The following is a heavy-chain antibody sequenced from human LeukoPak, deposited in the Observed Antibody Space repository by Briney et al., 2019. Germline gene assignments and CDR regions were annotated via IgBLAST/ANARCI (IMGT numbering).Heavy chain of an antibody. CDR2: INPSSGDT. V-gene: IGHV1-2*02. J-gene: IGHJ4*02. CDR3: ASAQMKLATIG. D-gene: IGHD5-24*01. CDR1: GYTFTAYY. Sequence: GASVKVSCKTSGYTFTAYYINGVRQAPGQGLEWLGWINPSSGDTNYAQNFQGRVTMTGDTSINTAYMELSSLTSDDTAVYYCASAQMKLATIGWGQGTLVTVSS.